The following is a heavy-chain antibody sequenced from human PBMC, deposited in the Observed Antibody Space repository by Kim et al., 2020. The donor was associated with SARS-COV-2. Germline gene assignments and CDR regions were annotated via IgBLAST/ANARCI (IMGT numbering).Heavy chain of an antibody. CDR2: IKQDGSEK. CDR3: ARGDRRITMVRGVKAAFDI. CDR1: GFTFSSYW. V-gene: IGHV3-7*03. Sequence: GGSLRLSCAASGFTFSSYWMSWVRQAPGKGLEWVANIKQDGSEKYYVDSVKGRFTISRDNAKNSLYLQMNSLRAEDTAVYYCARGDRRITMVRGVKAAFDIWGPGTMVPVSS. D-gene: IGHD3-10*01. J-gene: IGHJ3*02.